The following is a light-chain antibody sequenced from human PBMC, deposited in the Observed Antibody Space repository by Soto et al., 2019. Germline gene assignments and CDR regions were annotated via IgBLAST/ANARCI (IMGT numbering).Light chain of an antibody. CDR1: TSNIGNNA. CDR2: FDD. Sequence: QSALTQPPSVSGAPRPRVSISCSGATSNIGNNAVNWYQQLPGKAPKLLIYFDDLMPSGVSDRFSGSKSGTSASLAISGLQSEDEADYYCAAWDDSLNVVLFGGGTKLTVL. J-gene: IGLJ2*01. CDR3: AAWDDSLNVVL. V-gene: IGLV1-36*01.